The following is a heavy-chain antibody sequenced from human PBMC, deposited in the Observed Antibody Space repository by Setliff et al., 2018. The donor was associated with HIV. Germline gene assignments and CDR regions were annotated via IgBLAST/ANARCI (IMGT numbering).Heavy chain of an antibody. CDR1: GYNFGPYW. D-gene: IGHD3-22*01. V-gene: IGHV5-51*01. Sequence: PWESLKISCKGSGYNFGPYWIAWVRQMPGKGLEWMGIIYPGDSDTRYSPSFQGQVTISADKSISTAYLQWSSLKASDTAMYYCARLSGLYYYDTSGYYYGHYFDYWGQGTLVTVSS. J-gene: IGHJ4*02. CDR3: ARLSGLYYYDTSGYYYGHYFDY. CDR2: IYPGDSDT.